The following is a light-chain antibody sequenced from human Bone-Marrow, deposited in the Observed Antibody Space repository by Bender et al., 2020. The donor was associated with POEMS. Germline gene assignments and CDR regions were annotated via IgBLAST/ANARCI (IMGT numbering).Light chain of an antibody. CDR1: SSNIGNNF. V-gene: IGLV1-47*01. Sequence: QSMVTQPPSASGAPGQRVTISCSGSSSNIGNNFVYWYQHLPGMAPKLIIYRNNQRPSGVPDRFSGSKSGTSASLAISGLRSEDEADYYCCSYLGSNTYVFGIGTKVTVL. CDR2: RNN. J-gene: IGLJ1*01. CDR3: CSYLGSNTYV.